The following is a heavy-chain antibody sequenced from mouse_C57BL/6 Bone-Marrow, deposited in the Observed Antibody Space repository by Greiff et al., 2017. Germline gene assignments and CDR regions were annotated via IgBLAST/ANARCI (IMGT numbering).Heavy chain of an antibody. Sequence: VQLQQSGPELVKPGASVKMSCKASGYTFTDYNMHWVKQSHGKSLEWIGYINPNNGGTSYNQKFKGKATLTVNKSSSTAYMELRSLTSEDSAVYYCARDRSSGPLSMDYWGQGTSVTVSS. CDR3: ARDRSSGPLSMDY. CDR2: INPNNGGT. V-gene: IGHV1-22*01. J-gene: IGHJ4*01. D-gene: IGHD3-2*02. CDR1: GYTFTDYN.